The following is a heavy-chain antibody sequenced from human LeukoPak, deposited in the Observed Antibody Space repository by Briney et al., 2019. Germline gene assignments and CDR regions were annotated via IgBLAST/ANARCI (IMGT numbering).Heavy chain of an antibody. CDR1: GFTFSSYS. CDR2: ISSSSSTI. Sequence: GGSLRLSCAASGFTFSSYSMNWVRQAPGKGLEWVSYISSSSSTIYYADSVKGRFTISRDNAKNSLYLQMNSLRAEDTAVYYCARDGVVVEQSYYYYYGMDVWGQGTTVTVSS. CDR3: ARDGVVVEQSYYYYYGMDV. J-gene: IGHJ6*02. D-gene: IGHD2-15*01. V-gene: IGHV3-48*01.